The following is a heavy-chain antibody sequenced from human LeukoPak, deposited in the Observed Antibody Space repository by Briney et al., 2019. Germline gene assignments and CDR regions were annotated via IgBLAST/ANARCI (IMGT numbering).Heavy chain of an antibody. CDR2: TYHSGST. J-gene: IGHJ4*02. CDR1: GGSIRSYY. V-gene: IGHV4-59*01. Sequence: SETLSLTCTVSGGSIRSYYWNWIRQPPGKGLEWIGYTYHSGSTNYNPSLKSRVTISVDTSKNQFSLKLSSVTAADTAVYYCARGPTVTTDYWGQGTLVTVSS. CDR3: ARGPTVTTDY. D-gene: IGHD4-17*01.